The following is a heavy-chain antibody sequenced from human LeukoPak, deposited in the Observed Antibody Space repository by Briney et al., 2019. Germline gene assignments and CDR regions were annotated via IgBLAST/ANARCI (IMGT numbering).Heavy chain of an antibody. V-gene: IGHV3-30*01. CDR2: ISYDGSNI. J-gene: IGHJ4*02. CDR1: RFTPSSDA. CDR3: ARDRLLLRNLADY. D-gene: IGHD3-22*01. Sequence: GGSPRLSRVASRFTPSSDAPHSVRQNPGPGPECEPVISYDGSNIYYAESVKGRFTISRDNSKNTLYLQMNRLRAEDTAVYYCARDRLLLRNLADYWGPATLVTVPS.